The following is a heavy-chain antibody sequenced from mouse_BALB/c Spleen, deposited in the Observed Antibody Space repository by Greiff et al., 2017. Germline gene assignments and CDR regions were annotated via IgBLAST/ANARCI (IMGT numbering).Heavy chain of an antibody. CDR2: IYPGDGDT. J-gene: IGHJ4*01. V-gene: IGHV1-82*01. D-gene: IGHD2-4*01. CDR3: ARSPFYDYDRGAYAMDY. CDR1: GYAFSSSW. Sequence: QVQLQQSGPELVKPGASVKISCKASGYAFSSSWMNWVKQRPGQGLEWIGRIYPGDGDTNYNGKFKGKATLTADKSSSTAYMQLSSLTSVDSAVYFCARSPFYDYDRGAYAMDYWGQGTSVTVSS.